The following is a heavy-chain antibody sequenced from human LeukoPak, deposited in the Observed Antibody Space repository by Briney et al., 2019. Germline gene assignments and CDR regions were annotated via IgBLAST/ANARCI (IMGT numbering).Heavy chain of an antibody. CDR1: GGSLSNSLYY. CDR2: IYYSGST. J-gene: IGHJ4*02. Sequence: SETLSLTCTVSGGSLSNSLYYWSWIRQPPGKGLEWIGYIYYSGSTNYNPSLKSRVTISIDTSRNQFSLRLNSMTAADTAIYYCARVLRAASWRSYDYWGQGSLVTVSS. CDR3: ARVLRAASWRSYDY. V-gene: IGHV4-61*01. D-gene: IGHD5-18*01.